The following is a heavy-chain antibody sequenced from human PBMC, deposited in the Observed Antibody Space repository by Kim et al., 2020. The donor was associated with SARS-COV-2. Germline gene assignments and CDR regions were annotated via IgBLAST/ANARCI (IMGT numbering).Heavy chain of an antibody. CDR2: FDPEDGET. D-gene: IGHD6-19*01. J-gene: IGHJ6*02. CDR1: GYTLTELS. V-gene: IGHV1-24*01. CDR3: AAGVAVAGTPDIYYYYYGMDV. Sequence: ASVKVSCKVSGYTLTELSMHWVRQAPGKGLERMGGFDPEDGETIYAQKFQGRVTMTEDTSTDTAHMELSSLRSEDTAVYNCAAGVAVAGTPDIYYYYYGMDVWGQGTPVPVSS.